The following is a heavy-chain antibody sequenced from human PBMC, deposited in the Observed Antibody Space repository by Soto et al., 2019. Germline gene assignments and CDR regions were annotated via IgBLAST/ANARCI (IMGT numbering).Heavy chain of an antibody. V-gene: IGHV3-48*01. CDR3: ARDSDDSSGYYLLGVYYFDY. J-gene: IGHJ4*02. CDR1: GFTFSSYS. D-gene: IGHD3-22*01. Sequence: EVQLVESGGGLVQPGGSLRLSCAASGFTFSSYSMNWVRQAPGKGLEGVSYISSSSSTIYYADSVKGRFTISRDNAKNSLYLQMNRLRAEDTAVYYCARDSDDSSGYYLLGVYYFDYWGQGTLVTVSS. CDR2: ISSSSSTI.